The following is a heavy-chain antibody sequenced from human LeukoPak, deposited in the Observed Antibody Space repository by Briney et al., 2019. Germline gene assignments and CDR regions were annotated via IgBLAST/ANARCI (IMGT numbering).Heavy chain of an antibody. CDR1: GFTFSSYS. Sequence: GGSLRLSCAASGFTFSSYSMNWVRQAPGKGLEWVSSISSSSSYIYYADSVKGRFTISRDNAKNSLYLQMNSLRAEDTAVCYCASSARGTYFFDYWGQGTLVTVSS. CDR3: ASSARGTYFFDY. D-gene: IGHD3-16*01. J-gene: IGHJ4*02. V-gene: IGHV3-21*01. CDR2: ISSSSSYI.